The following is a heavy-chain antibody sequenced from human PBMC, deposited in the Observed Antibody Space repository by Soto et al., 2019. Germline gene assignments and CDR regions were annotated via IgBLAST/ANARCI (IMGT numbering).Heavy chain of an antibody. Sequence: GGSLRLSCAASGLTVSKYEMTWVRQAPGKGLEWVSYISDSGIIHYAESLKGRVTISRDNTKNSLYLQLNSLRAEDTAVYYCAKGRFYVWGPDNWFDTWGQGTLVTVSS. D-gene: IGHD3-16*01. J-gene: IGHJ5*02. CDR1: GLTVSKYE. CDR3: AKGRFYVWGPDNWFDT. CDR2: ISDSGII. V-gene: IGHV3-48*03.